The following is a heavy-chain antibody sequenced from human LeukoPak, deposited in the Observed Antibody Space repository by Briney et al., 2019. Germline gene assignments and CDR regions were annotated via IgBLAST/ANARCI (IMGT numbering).Heavy chain of an antibody. V-gene: IGHV3-7*03. D-gene: IGHD3-10*01. Sequence: GGSLRLSCAASGFTFSSYWMSWVRQAPGKGLEWVANIKQDGSEKYYVDSVKGRFTISRDNAKNSLYLQMNGLRAEDTAVYYCAKVLNYYGSGYFDYWGQGTLVTVSS. J-gene: IGHJ4*02. CDR1: GFTFSSYW. CDR3: AKVLNYYGSGYFDY. CDR2: IKQDGSEK.